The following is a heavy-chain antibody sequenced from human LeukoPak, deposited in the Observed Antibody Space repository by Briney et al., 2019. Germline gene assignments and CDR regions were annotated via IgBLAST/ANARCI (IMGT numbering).Heavy chain of an antibody. CDR1: GFTFSSYT. V-gene: IGHV3-21*01. CDR2: ISSSSSYI. CDR3: ARDRGNQRGYYYYYMDV. D-gene: IGHD1-14*01. Sequence: GGSLRLSCAASGFTFSSYTMNWVRQAPGKGLEWVSSISSSSSYIYYADSVKGRFTISRDNAKNSLYLQMNSLRAEDTAVYYCARDRGNQRGYYYYYMDVWAKGQWSPSL. J-gene: IGHJ6*03.